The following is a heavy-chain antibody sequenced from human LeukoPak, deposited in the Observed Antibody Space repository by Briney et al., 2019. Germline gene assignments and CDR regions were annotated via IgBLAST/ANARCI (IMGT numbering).Heavy chain of an antibody. CDR2: ISGSGGST. J-gene: IGHJ3*02. CDR3: AKEGASSGYPHDDAFDI. D-gene: IGHD3-22*01. CDR1: GFTVSSNY. Sequence: GGSLRLSCAASGFTVSSNYMSWVRQAPGKGLEWVSAISGSGGSTYYADSVKGRFTISRDNSKNTLYLQMNSLRAEDTAVYYCAKEGASSGYPHDDAFDIWGQGTMVTVSS. V-gene: IGHV3-23*01.